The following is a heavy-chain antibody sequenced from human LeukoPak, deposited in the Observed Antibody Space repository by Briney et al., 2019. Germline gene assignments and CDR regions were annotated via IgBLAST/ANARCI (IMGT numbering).Heavy chain of an antibody. D-gene: IGHD2-15*01. V-gene: IGHV3-30*18. CDR2: ISYDGSNK. CDR1: GFTFSSFA. CDR3: ANQRGRYCSGDSYYFILDY. Sequence: GKSLRLSCAASGFTFSSFAMHWVRQAPGKGLEWVALISYDGSNKYYADSVKGRFTISRDNSKNTLFLQMNSLRAEDTAVYYCANQRGRYCSGDSYYFILDYWGQGTLVTVSS. J-gene: IGHJ4*02.